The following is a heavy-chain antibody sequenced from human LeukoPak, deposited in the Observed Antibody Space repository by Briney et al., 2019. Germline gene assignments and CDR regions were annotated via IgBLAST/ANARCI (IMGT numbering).Heavy chain of an antibody. D-gene: IGHD4-17*01. V-gene: IGHV3-23*01. CDR3: ARDPTTVTKGLDI. Sequence: GGSLRLSCAASGFTFSNYAMSWVRQVPGRGLEWVSTISSRGDSTYDADSVKGRFTISRDNSKNSLYLQMNSVRAEDTAVYYCARDPTTVTKGLDIWGQGTMVTVSS. CDR2: ISSRGDST. CDR1: GFTFSNYA. J-gene: IGHJ3*02.